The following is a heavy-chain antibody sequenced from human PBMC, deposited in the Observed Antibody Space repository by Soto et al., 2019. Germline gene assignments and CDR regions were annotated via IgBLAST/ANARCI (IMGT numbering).Heavy chain of an antibody. Sequence: EVQLVESGGGLVQPGGSLRLSCAASGFTFSSYDMHWVRQATGKGLEWVSAIGTAGDTYYPGSVKGRFTISRENAKNSLYLQMNRRGAGETTVYYCAGGGYYDNSGYYRGWYFDVWGRGTLVTVSS. D-gene: IGHD3-22*01. CDR1: GFTFSSYD. CDR2: IGTAGDT. CDR3: AGGGYYDNSGYYRGWYFDV. V-gene: IGHV3-13*04. J-gene: IGHJ2*01.